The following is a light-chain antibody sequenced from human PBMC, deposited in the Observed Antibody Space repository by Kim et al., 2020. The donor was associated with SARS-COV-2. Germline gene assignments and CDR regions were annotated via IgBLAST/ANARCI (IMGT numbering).Light chain of an antibody. CDR3: QHRSNWPPYT. CDR1: QSVITS. V-gene: IGKV3-11*01. J-gene: IGKJ2*01. CDR2: DAS. Sequence: LSPGERATLSCRASQSVITSLAWYQQKPGQAPRLLIYDASNRATGIPARFSGSGSGTDFTLSISSLEPEDFAVYYCQHRSNWPPYTFGQGTKLEIK.